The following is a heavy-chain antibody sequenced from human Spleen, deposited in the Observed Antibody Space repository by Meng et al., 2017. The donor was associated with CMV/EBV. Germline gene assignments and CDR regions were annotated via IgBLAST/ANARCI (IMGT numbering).Heavy chain of an antibody. CDR3: ARGQDSSSSYYYYYYGMDV. CDR1: GYTFTGYY. CDR2: MNPNSGNT. Sequence: ASVKVSCKASGYTFTGYYMHWVRQATGQGLEWMGWMNPNSGNTGYAQKFQGRVTITRNTSISTAYMELSSLRSEDTAVYYCARGQDSSSSYYYYYYGMDVWGQGTTVTVSS. J-gene: IGHJ6*02. D-gene: IGHD6-13*01. V-gene: IGHV1-8*03.